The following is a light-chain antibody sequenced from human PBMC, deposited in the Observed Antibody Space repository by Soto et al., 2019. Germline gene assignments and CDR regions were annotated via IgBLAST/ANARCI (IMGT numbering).Light chain of an antibody. CDR2: EVS. J-gene: IGLJ1*01. CDR1: SSDVGGYNY. CDR3: SSYTSSSTYV. Sequence: ALTQPASVSGSPVQSITISCTGTSSDVGGYNYVSWYQQHPGKAPKLMIYEVSNRPSGVSNRFSGSKSGNTASLTISGLQAEDEADYYCSSYTSSSTYVFGTGTKVTVL. V-gene: IGLV2-14*01.